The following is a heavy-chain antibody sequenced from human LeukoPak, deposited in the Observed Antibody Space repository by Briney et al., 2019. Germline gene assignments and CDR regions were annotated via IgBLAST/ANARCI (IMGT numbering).Heavy chain of an antibody. D-gene: IGHD3-22*01. V-gene: IGHV3-21*01. CDR1: GFTFSSYS. CDR2: ISSSSSYI. J-gene: IGHJ2*01. CDR3: ARAGLFYYDSSGNWYFDL. Sequence: TGGSLRLSCAASGFTFSSYSMNWVRQAPGKGLEWVSPISSSSSYIYYADSVKGGFTISRDNAKNSLYLQMNSLMDEDTAVYYCARAGLFYYDSSGNWYFDLWGRGTLVTVSS.